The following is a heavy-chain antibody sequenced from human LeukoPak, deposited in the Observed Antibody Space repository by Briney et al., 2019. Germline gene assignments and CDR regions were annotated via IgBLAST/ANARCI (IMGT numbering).Heavy chain of an antibody. J-gene: IGHJ4*02. CDR1: GDSVSSNSDA. CDR2: TYYRSSWYN. Sequence: SQTLSLTCAISGDSVSSNSDAWSWIRQSPSRGLEWLGRTYYRSSWYNDYAVSVKSRIIINPDTSKNHFSLQLNSVTPEDTAVYYCARGTGVFDYWGQGTLVTVSS. CDR3: ARGTGVFDY. V-gene: IGHV6-1*01. D-gene: IGHD7-27*01.